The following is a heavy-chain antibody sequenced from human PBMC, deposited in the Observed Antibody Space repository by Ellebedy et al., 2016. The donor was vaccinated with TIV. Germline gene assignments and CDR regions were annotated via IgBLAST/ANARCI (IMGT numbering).Heavy chain of an antibody. CDR2: INFSGGRA. Sequence: ASVKVSCKASGYTFINFGISWVRQAPGQGLEWMGLINFSGGRATYAQDVQGRVTMTRDTSTSTVFMELSSLRSEDTAVYYCARMGLKSGSQKSGFDLWGQGTMLTVSS. D-gene: IGHD1-26*01. J-gene: IGHJ3*01. CDR3: ARMGLKSGSQKSGFDL. V-gene: IGHV1-46*01. CDR1: GYTFINFG.